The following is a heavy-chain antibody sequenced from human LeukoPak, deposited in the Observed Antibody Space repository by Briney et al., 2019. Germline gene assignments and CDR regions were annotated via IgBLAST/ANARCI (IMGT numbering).Heavy chain of an antibody. Sequence: ASVKVSCKASGYTFTSYDINWVRQATGQGLEWMGWMNPNSGNTGYAQKFQGRVTITRYTSISTAYMELSSLRSEDTAVYYCARGERDDYSKNFDYWGQGTLVAVSS. V-gene: IGHV1-8*03. CDR3: ARGERDDYSKNFDY. CDR1: GYTFTSYD. CDR2: MNPNSGNT. J-gene: IGHJ4*02. D-gene: IGHD4-11*01.